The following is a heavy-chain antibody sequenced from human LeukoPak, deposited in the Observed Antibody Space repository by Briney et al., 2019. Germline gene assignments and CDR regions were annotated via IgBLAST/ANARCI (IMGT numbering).Heavy chain of an antibody. CDR3: ANHRYSSGEGYAFDI. CDR1: GFTFSTYS. D-gene: IGHD6-19*01. CDR2: ISSSSSYI. Sequence: PGGSLRLSCAASGFTFSTYSMNWVRQAPGKGLEWVSSISSSSSYIYYADSVKGRFTISRDNAKNSLYLQMNSLRAEDTAVYYCANHRYSSGEGYAFDIWGQGTMVTVS. V-gene: IGHV3-21*01. J-gene: IGHJ3*02.